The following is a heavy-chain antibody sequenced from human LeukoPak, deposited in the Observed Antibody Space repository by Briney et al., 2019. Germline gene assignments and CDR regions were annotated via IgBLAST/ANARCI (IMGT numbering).Heavy chain of an antibody. J-gene: IGHJ4*02. Sequence: PSETLSLTCTVSGGSISSSSYYWGWIRQPPGKGLEWVSVISGGGDSTYYADSVKGRFTISRDNSKNTLHLQMNSLRAEDTAVYYCAAYYDFWSGYSPPDYWGQGTLVTVSS. D-gene: IGHD3-3*01. CDR3: AAYYDFWSGYSPPDY. V-gene: IGHV3-23*01. CDR1: GGSISSSSYY. CDR2: ISGGGDST.